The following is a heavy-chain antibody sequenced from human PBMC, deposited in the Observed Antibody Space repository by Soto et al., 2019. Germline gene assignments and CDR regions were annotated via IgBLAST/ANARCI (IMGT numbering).Heavy chain of an antibody. CDR3: ATDPHRIYVDAFDI. J-gene: IGHJ3*02. CDR1: GYTLTELS. V-gene: IGHV1-24*01. D-gene: IGHD2-15*01. Sequence: ASVKVSCKVSGYTLTELSMHWVRQAPGKGLEWMGGFDPEDGETIYAQKFQGRVTMTEETSTDTAYMELSSLRSEDTAVYYCATDPHRIYVDAFDIWGQGTMVTVSS. CDR2: FDPEDGET.